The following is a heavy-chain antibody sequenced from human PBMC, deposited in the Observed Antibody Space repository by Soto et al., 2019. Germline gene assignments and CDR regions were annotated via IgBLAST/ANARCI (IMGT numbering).Heavy chain of an antibody. CDR2: ISYDGSNK. J-gene: IGHJ6*02. CDR3: ARGGILTGSNYYYYGMDV. D-gene: IGHD3-9*01. CDR1: GFTFSSYA. V-gene: IGHV3-30-3*01. Sequence: HPGGSLRLSCAASGFTFSSYAMHWVRQAPGKGLEWVAVISYDGSNKYYADSVKGRFTISRDNSNNTLYLQMNSRRAEDTAVYYCARGGILTGSNYYYYGMDVWGQGTTVTVSS.